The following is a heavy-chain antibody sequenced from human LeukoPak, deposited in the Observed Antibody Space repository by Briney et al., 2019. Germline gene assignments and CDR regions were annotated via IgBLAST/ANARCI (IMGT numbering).Heavy chain of an antibody. CDR1: GFTFNSYG. V-gene: IGHV3-30*03. D-gene: IGHD6-13*01. Sequence: GGSLRLSCAASGFTFNSYGMHWVRQAPGKGLEWVAVISYDGPNKYYADSVKGRFTISRDDSKSTLYLQMNSLRPEDTAVYYCARHHYSSSWYFAFDVWGQGTMVTVSS. CDR2: ISYDGPNK. J-gene: IGHJ3*01. CDR3: ARHHYSSSWYFAFDV.